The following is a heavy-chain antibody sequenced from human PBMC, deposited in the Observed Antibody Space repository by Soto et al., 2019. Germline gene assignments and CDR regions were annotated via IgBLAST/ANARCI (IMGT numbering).Heavy chain of an antibody. J-gene: IGHJ6*03. V-gene: IGHV1-69*02. CDR2: IISILGIA. CDR3: ARVLGGPGGDMDV. CDR1: GGTFSSYT. D-gene: IGHD3-16*01. Sequence: QVQLVQSGAEVKKPGSSVKVSCKASGGTFSSYTISWVRQAPGQGLEWMGRIISILGIANDAQKFQGRVTITSEKPTGTAYIEQRSLRSEDTAVYDCARVLGGPGGDMDVWGKGTTVTVSS.